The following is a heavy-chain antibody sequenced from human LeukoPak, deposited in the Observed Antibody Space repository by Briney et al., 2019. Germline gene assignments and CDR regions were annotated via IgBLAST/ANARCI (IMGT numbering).Heavy chain of an antibody. J-gene: IGHJ4*02. CDR3: ARSLTMVRAYDY. Sequence: GSLRLSCAASGFTFISYGMHWVRQAPGKGLEGVAFIQYDGSNKYYADSVKGRFTISRDNSKNTVYLQMNSLRTEDTAVYYCARSLTMVRAYDYWGQGTLVTVSS. CDR2: IQYDGSNK. D-gene: IGHD3-10*01. V-gene: IGHV3-30*02. CDR1: GFTFISYG.